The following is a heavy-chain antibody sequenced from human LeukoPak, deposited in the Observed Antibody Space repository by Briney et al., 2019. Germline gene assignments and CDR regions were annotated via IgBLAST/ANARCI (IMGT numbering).Heavy chain of an antibody. CDR3: ARGISIVGAMDPYYYYYGMDV. Sequence: SETLSLTCTVSGGSISSSSYYWSWIRQPPGKGLEWIGEINHSGSTNYNPSLKSRVTISVDTSKNQFSLKLSSVTAADTAVYYCARGISIVGAMDPYYYYYGMDVWGQGTTVTVSS. CDR2: INHSGST. CDR1: GGSISSSSYY. V-gene: IGHV4-39*07. J-gene: IGHJ6*02. D-gene: IGHD1-26*01.